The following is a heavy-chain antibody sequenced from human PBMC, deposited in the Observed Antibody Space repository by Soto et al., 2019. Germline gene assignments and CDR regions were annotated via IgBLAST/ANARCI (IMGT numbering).Heavy chain of an antibody. CDR1: GYSVCSNSGA. V-gene: IGHV6-1*01. D-gene: IGHD3-10*01. J-gene: IGHJ1*01. Sequence: XQTHSLTCDISGYSVCSNSGAWNLIRQSPSRGLEWLGRTYYRSKWYNDYAVSVKSRITINPDTSKNQFSLHLNSVTPEDTAVYYCATRGITLGAEYFHHWGQGTLVTVSS. CDR2: TYYRSKWYN. CDR3: ATRGITLGAEYFHH.